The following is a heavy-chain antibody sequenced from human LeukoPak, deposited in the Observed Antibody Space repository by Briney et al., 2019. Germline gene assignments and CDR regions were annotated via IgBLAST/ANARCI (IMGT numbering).Heavy chain of an antibody. CDR3: ARVGAPFDY. J-gene: IGHJ4*02. CDR2: ISYDGSNK. D-gene: IGHD1-26*01. CDR1: GGSFRSYA. Sequence: GRSLRLSCAASGGSFRSYAMHWVRQAPGKGLEWVAVISYDGSNKYYADSVKGRFTISRDNSKNTLYLQMNSLRAEDTAVYYCARVGAPFDYWGQGTLVTVSS. V-gene: IGHV3-30*04.